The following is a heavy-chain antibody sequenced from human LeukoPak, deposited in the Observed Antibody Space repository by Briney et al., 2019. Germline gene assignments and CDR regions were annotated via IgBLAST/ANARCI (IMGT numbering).Heavy chain of an antibody. CDR2: SGSGGNT. J-gene: IGHJ5*02. D-gene: IGHD1-26*01. Sequence: RGSLRLSCAASGFTFSNYAMSWVRQAPGKGLEWVSASGSGGNTYYADSVKGRFTISRDNSKNTLYLQMNSLRAEDTAVYYCASMGATWQFTSWGQGTLVTVSS. V-gene: IGHV3-23*01. CDR3: ASMGATWQFTS. CDR1: GFTFSNYA.